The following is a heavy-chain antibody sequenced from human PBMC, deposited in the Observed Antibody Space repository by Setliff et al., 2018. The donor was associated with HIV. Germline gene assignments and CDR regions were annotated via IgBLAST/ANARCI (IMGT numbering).Heavy chain of an antibody. J-gene: IGHJ4*02. CDR1: GFTFSNYD. V-gene: IGHV3-48*03. CDR2: ISSSGSPI. D-gene: IGHD1-26*01. CDR3: SRGPPSGTYMNY. Sequence: HPGGSLRLSCVASGFTFSNYDMIWVRQAPGKGLEWISYISSSGSPIYHADSVEGRFTTSRDNAKNSLYLQMDGLTIDDTAVYYCSRGPPSGTYMNYRGQGTLVTVSS.